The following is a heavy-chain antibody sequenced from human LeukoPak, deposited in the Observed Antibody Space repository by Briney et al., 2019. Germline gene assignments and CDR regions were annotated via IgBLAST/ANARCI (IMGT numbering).Heavy chain of an antibody. D-gene: IGHD2-21*02. CDR3: ARLETSVTEHNWFDP. CDR1: GASISSSDYY. Sequence: PSETLSLTCTVSGASISSSDYYWRWIRQPPGKGLEWIGSIGGSNNYRGSTYYNPSLKIRVSIHVDTSKDQFSLKLSSVTAADTAVYYCARLETSVTEHNWFDPWGQGTLVTVSS. V-gene: IGHV4-39*01. CDR2: IGGSNNYRGST. J-gene: IGHJ5*02.